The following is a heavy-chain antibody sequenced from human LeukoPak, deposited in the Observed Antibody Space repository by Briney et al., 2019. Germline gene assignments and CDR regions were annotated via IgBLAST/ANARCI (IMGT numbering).Heavy chain of an antibody. J-gene: IGHJ3*02. CDR2: IYYSGST. CDR3: AREGYYYGSRDAFDI. Sequence: SETLSLTCTVSGGSISSYYWSWIRQPPGKGLEWIGYIYYSGSTNYNPSLKSRVTISVDTSKNQFSLKLSSVTAADTAVYYCAREGYYYGSRDAFDIWGQGTMVTVSS. V-gene: IGHV4-59*01. CDR1: GGSISSYY. D-gene: IGHD3-10*01.